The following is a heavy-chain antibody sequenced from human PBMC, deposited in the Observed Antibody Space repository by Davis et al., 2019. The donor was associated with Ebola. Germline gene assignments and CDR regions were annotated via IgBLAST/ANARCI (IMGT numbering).Heavy chain of an antibody. J-gene: IGHJ6*03. D-gene: IGHD6-6*01. CDR3: ARPALYYYYYMDV. CDR2: ISLNSGST. CDR1: GFTFIDYY. V-gene: IGHV1-2*02. Sequence: ASVKVSCNASGFTFIDYYLHWVRQAPGQGPEWMGWISLNSGSTKYSHKFQGRVTMTRDTSISTAYMELRRLRSDDTAVYYCARPALYYYYYMDVWGKGTTVTVSS.